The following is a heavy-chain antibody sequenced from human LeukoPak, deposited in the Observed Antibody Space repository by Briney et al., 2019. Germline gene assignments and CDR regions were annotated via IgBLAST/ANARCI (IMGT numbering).Heavy chain of an antibody. CDR1: GFTFSSYA. Sequence: GGSLRLSCAASGFTFSSYAMSWVRQAPGKGLEWVSAISGSGGSTYYADSVKGRFTISRDNAKNSLYLQMNSLRAEDTAVYYCARGWGVRGVTFDYWGQGTLVTVSS. CDR3: ARGWGVRGVTFDY. V-gene: IGHV3-23*01. J-gene: IGHJ4*02. CDR2: ISGSGGST. D-gene: IGHD3-10*01.